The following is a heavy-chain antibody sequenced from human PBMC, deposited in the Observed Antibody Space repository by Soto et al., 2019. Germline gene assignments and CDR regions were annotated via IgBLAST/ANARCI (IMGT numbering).Heavy chain of an antibody. CDR3: ARSSETSERY. V-gene: IGHV3-48*02. D-gene: IGHD3-22*01. Sequence: EVQLVESGGGLVQPGESLRLSCAVSGFTFSSFSMNWVRQAPGKGLEWVSYISSSSSYIYYADSVKGRFTISRDNAKNSVYLHMNSLRDEDTAVYYCARSSETSERYWGQGTLVTVSS. CDR2: ISSSSSYI. J-gene: IGHJ4*02. CDR1: GFTFSSFS.